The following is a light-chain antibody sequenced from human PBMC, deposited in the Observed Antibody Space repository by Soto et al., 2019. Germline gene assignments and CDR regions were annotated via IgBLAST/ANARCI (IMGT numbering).Light chain of an antibody. J-gene: IGKJ5*01. CDR2: KVS. V-gene: IGKV2-30*02. Sequence: LMPQSPLSLPVTLGQPASISCRSSQSLVHSDGRTYLSWFQQRPGQSPRRLMYKVSSRDSGVPDRFSGGVSGTGFTLRISRVEAEDVGVYYCLVGTHGVTFGQGTRLEIK. CDR3: LVGTHGVT. CDR1: QSLVHSDGRTY.